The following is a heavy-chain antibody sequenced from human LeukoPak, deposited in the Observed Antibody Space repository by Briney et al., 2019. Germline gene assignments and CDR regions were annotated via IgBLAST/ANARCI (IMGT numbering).Heavy chain of an antibody. V-gene: IGHV3-21*01. CDR3: ARVAVSGPTGWFDS. Sequence: GGSLRLSCAGSGSALKSYSLTWVRQAPGKGLEWVSSISSTSAYIHYADSVKGRFTISRDNVDNVVYLEMNSLGAEDTATYYCARVAVSGPTGWFDSWGQGTLVTVSS. CDR2: ISSTSAYI. CDR1: GSALKSYS. J-gene: IGHJ5*01. D-gene: IGHD2-8*02.